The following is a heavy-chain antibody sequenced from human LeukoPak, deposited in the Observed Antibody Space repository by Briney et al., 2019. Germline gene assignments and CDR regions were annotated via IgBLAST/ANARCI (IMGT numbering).Heavy chain of an antibody. Sequence: SETLSLTCSVSGASINGYFWNWVRQTPEKRLDWIGYVSHTGATTSNPTLKSRVSITIDTSKSQISLTMTSVTAADSDLYYCARDRRGSFYTFDLWGPGTIVSVS. CDR1: GASINGYF. CDR3: ARDRRGSFYTFDL. D-gene: IGHD1-26*01. J-gene: IGHJ3*01. CDR2: VSHTGAT. V-gene: IGHV4-59*01.